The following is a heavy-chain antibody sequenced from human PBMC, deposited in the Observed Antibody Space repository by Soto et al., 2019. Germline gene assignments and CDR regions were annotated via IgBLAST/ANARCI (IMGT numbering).Heavy chain of an antibody. CDR2: INHSGST. J-gene: IGHJ4*02. CDR1: GGSFNGYY. CDR3: ARVGDY. Sequence: SETLSLTCAVSGGSFNGYYWSWIRQPPGKGLEWIGEINHSGSTKYNPSLGSRVTISVDTSKNQFSLKLNSVTAVDTAVYYCARVGDYWGQGTLVTVSS. V-gene: IGHV4-34*01.